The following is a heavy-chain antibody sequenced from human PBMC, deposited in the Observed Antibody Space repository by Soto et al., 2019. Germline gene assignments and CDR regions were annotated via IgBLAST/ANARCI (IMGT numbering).Heavy chain of an antibody. Sequence: ASVKVSCKASGYTFTSYGISWVRQAPGQGLEWMGWISAYNGNTNYAQKLQGRVTMTTDTSTSTAYMELRSLRSDDTAVYYCARDWDSRGWFPYNYYYYYGMDVWGQGTTVTVSS. CDR2: ISAYNGNT. D-gene: IGHD6-19*01. J-gene: IGHJ6*02. CDR1: GYTFTSYG. V-gene: IGHV1-18*01. CDR3: ARDWDSRGWFPYNYYYYYGMDV.